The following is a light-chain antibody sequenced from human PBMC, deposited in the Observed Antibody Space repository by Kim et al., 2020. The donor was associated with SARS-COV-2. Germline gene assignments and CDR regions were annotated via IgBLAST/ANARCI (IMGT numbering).Light chain of an antibody. J-gene: IGLJ2*01. CDR3: QAWDRSTVV. CDR2: QHN. CDR1: TLGDKY. V-gene: IGLV3-1*01. Sequence: SYELTQPPSVSVSPGQTASITCSGDTLGDKYPSWYQQKPGQSPVLVIYQHNKRPSGIPERFSGSKSGNTATLTISGTQALDEADYYCQAWDRSTVVFGGGTKVTVL.